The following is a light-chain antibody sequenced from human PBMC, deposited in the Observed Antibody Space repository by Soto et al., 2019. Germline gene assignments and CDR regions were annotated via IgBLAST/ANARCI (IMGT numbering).Light chain of an antibody. CDR2: GAS. V-gene: IGKV3-15*01. Sequence: EIVMTQSPATLSVSPGERATLSCRASQSVRSNVAWYRQKPGQAPRLLIYGASTRATGIPARFSGSGSGTEFTLTISSLQSEDFAVYYCQQHGYSPYTFGQGTKVEIK. J-gene: IGKJ2*01. CDR1: QSVRSN. CDR3: QQHGYSPYT.